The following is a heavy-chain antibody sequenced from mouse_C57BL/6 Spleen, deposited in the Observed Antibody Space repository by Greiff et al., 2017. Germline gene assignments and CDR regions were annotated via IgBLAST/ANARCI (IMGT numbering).Heavy chain of an antibody. D-gene: IGHD2-4*01. CDR3: AREYDYDGGWFAY. V-gene: IGHV5-17*01. CDR2: ISSGSSTI. Sequence: EVKLVESGGGLVKPGGSLKLSCAASGFTFSDYGMHWVRQAPEKGLEWVAYISSGSSTIYYADTVKGRFTISRDNAKNTLFLQMTSLRSEDTAMYYCAREYDYDGGWFAYWGQGTLVTVSA. CDR1: GFTFSDYG. J-gene: IGHJ3*01.